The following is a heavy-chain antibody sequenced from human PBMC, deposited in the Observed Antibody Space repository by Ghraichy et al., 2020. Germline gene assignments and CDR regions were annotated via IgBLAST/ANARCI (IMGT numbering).Heavy chain of an antibody. CDR3: ARDYYDSSGYYYPAAFDI. CDR1: GFTFSSYS. J-gene: IGHJ3*02. V-gene: IGHV3-48*02. Sequence: GGSLRLSCAASGFTFSSYSMNLVRQAPGKGLEWVSYISSSSSTIYYADSVKGRFTISRDNAKNSLYLQMNSLRDEDTAVYYCARDYYDSSGYYYPAAFDIWGQGTMVTVSS. D-gene: IGHD3-22*01. CDR2: ISSSSSTI.